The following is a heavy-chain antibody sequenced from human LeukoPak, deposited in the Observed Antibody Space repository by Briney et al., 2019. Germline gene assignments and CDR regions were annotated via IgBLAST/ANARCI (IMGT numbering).Heavy chain of an antibody. CDR2: MNPNSGNT. J-gene: IGHJ5*02. D-gene: IGHD2/OR15-2a*01. CDR1: GYTFTSYD. V-gene: IGHV1-8*01. CDR3: ARSLSRIKLYNWFNP. Sequence: ASVKVSCKASGYTFTSYDINWVRQATGQGLEWMGWMNPNSGNTGYAQKFQGRVTMTRNTSISTAYMELSSLRSEDTAVYYCARSLSRIKLYNWFNPWGQGTLVTVSS.